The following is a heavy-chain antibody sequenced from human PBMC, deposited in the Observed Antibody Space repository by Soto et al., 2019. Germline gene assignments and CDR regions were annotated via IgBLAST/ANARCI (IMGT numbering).Heavy chain of an antibody. J-gene: IGHJ5*02. D-gene: IGHD2-21*02. CDR3: AREIVTAGGNNYFDP. Sequence: SETLSLTCGVSGGTVASSHWWSWVRESPGRGLEWIGNVYHTGDTNFNPSLQSRVTFSVDKSNNQFSLRLTSVTAADTAVYFCAREIVTAGGNNYFDPWGPGTLVTVSS. CDR1: GGTVASSHW. CDR2: VYHTGDT. V-gene: IGHV4-4*02.